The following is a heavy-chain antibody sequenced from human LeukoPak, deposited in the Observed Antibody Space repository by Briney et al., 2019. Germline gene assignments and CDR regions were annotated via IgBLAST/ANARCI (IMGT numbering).Heavy chain of an antibody. J-gene: IGHJ5*02. CDR1: GGSIGSGGYS. CDR3: ARDVAYYYGSGTWFDP. V-gene: IGHV4-30-2*01. CDR2: IYHSGST. Sequence: PSETLSLTCAVSGGSIGSGGYSWSWIRQPPGKGLEWIGYIYHSGSTYYNPSLKSRVTISVDRSKNQFSLKLSSVTAADTAVYYCARDVAYYYGSGTWFDPWGQGTLVTVSS. D-gene: IGHD3-10*01.